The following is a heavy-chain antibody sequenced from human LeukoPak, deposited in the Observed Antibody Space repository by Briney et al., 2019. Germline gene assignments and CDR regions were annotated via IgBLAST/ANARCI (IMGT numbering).Heavy chain of an antibody. D-gene: IGHD5-18*01. CDR3: AKDLGYSCGRYYFDY. Sequence: GGSLRLSCAASGFTFSSYAMSWVRQAPGKGLEWVSAISGSGGSTYYADSVKGRFTISRDNSKNTLYLQMNSLRAEDTAVYYCAKDLGYSCGRYYFDYWGQGTLVTVSS. J-gene: IGHJ4*02. CDR2: ISGSGGST. V-gene: IGHV3-23*01. CDR1: GFTFSSYA.